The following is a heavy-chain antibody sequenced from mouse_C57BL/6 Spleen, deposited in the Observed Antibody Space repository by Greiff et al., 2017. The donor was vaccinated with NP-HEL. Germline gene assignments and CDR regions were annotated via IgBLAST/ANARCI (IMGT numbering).Heavy chain of an antibody. CDR3: ARSHYYGSPLFDY. D-gene: IGHD1-1*01. Sequence: QVQLQQPGAELVKPGASVKLSCKASGYTFTSYWMQWVKQRPGQGLEWIGEIDPSDSYTNYNQKFKGKATLTVDTSSSTAYMQLSSLTSEDSAVYYCARSHYYGSPLFDYWGQGTTLTVSS. CDR1: GYTFTSYW. J-gene: IGHJ2*01. CDR2: IDPSDSYT. V-gene: IGHV1-50*01.